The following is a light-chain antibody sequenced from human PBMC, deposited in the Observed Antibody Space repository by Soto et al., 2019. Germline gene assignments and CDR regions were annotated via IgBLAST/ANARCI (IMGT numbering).Light chain of an antibody. CDR2: SNN. J-gene: IGLJ2*01. CDR1: SSNIGGTNY. CDR3: ASWDDRLGAVL. Sequence: QSVLTPPPSASGTPGQRVFISCSGSSSNIGGTNYAYWYQQLPGAAPKLLMHSNNLRPSGVPERISGSKSGTSASLAISGLRSEDEAVYYCASWDDRLGAVLFGGGTKVTVL. V-gene: IGLV1-47*02.